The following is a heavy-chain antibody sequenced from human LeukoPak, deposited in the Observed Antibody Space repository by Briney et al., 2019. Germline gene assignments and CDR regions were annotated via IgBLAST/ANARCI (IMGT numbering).Heavy chain of an antibody. Sequence: GASVKVSCKASGYTFTSYYMHWVRQAPGQGLEWMGIINPSGGSTSYAQKFQGRVTMTRDTSKNQFSLKLSSVTAADTAVYYCARERSSWGSPGYYYYMDVWGKGTTVTVSS. CDR1: GYTFTSYY. V-gene: IGHV1-46*01. D-gene: IGHD2-2*01. CDR3: ARERSSWGSPGYYYYMDV. J-gene: IGHJ6*03. CDR2: INPSGGST.